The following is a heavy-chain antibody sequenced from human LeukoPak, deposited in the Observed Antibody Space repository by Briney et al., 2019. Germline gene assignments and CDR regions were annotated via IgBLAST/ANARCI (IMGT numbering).Heavy chain of an antibody. CDR1: GDSITTYY. CDR3: ARIRSEVAATTSLYYLDP. D-gene: IGHD2-15*01. V-gene: IGHV4-59*01. J-gene: IGHJ5*02. CDR2: MYYNGDS. Sequence: PSETLSLTCTVSGDSITTYYWSWIRQPPGKGLEWIGYMYYNGDSKYNPSLKSRVTISVDTSKSQFSLKLSSVTAADTALYYCARIRSEVAATTSLYYLDPWGQGILVTVSS.